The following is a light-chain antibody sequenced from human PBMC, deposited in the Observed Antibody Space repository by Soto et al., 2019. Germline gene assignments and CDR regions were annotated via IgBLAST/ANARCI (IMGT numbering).Light chain of an antibody. CDR3: LQDYTYPRT. J-gene: IGKJ4*01. Sequence: ATQLTHSPSSLSASVGDIVTITCRASQGIRHDLGWYQQKPGKAPELLIYAASILQSGVPSRFSGSGSGTDFTLTITSLQPEDFAIYYCLQDYTYPRTFGGGTKVDI. CDR2: AAS. CDR1: QGIRHD. V-gene: IGKV1-6*01.